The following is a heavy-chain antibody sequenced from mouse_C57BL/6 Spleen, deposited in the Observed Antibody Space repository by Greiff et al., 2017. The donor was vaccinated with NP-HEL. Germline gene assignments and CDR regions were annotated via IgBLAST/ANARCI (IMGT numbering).Heavy chain of an antibody. J-gene: IGHJ4*01. CDR2: IDPSDSYT. D-gene: IGHD1-1*01. V-gene: IGHV1-69*01. CDR1: GYTFTSYW. CDR3: ARSWITTVVADYYALDC. Sequence: QVQLQQPGAELVMPGASVKLSCKASGYTFTSYWMHWVKQRPGQGLEWIGEIDPSDSYTNYNQKFKGKSTLTVDKSSSTAYMQLSSLTSEDSAVYYCARSWITTVVADYYALDCWGQGTSVTVSS.